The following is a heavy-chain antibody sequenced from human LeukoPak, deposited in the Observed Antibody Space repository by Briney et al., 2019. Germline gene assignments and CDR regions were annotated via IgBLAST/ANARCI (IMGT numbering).Heavy chain of an antibody. V-gene: IGHV1-2*02. Sequence: ASVKVSCKASGYTFTGYYMHWVRQAPGQGLEWIGWINPNSGGTSYAQKFQGRVTMTRDTSISTAYMELSRLRSDDTAVYYCAREGTDGSYYGFDYWGQGTLVTVSS. J-gene: IGHJ4*02. CDR2: INPNSGGT. CDR1: GYTFTGYY. CDR3: AREGTDGSYYGFDY. D-gene: IGHD1-26*01.